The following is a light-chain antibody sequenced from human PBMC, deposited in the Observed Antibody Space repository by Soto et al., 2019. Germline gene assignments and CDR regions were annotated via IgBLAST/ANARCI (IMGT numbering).Light chain of an antibody. Sequence: QSVLTQPPSVSGSPGQSVTISCTGTRSDIGSYNRVSWYQQPPGTAPKLMIYEVSNRPSGVPDRFSASKSVNTASLTISGLQAEDEADYYCSSYTSSSTYVFGTGTKLTVL. V-gene: IGLV2-18*02. CDR3: SSYTSSSTYV. CDR1: RSDIGSYNR. CDR2: EVS. J-gene: IGLJ1*01.